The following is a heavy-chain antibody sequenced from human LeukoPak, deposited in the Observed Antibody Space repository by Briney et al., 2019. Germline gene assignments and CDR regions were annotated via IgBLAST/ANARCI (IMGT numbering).Heavy chain of an antibody. Sequence: GGSLRLSCAASGFTFSSCAMHWVRQAPGKGLEWVAVISYDGSNKYYADSVKGRFTISRDNSKNTLYLQMNSLRAEDTAVYYCAKDRGVTKYYFDYWGQGTLVTVSS. CDR3: AKDRGVTKYYFDY. CDR1: GFTFSSCA. CDR2: ISYDGSNK. J-gene: IGHJ4*02. V-gene: IGHV3-30*18. D-gene: IGHD4-17*01.